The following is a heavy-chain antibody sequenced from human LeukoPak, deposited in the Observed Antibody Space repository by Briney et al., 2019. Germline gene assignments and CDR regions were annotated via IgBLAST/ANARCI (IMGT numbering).Heavy chain of an antibody. V-gene: IGHV3-30*02. CDR1: GFTFSSYG. CDR2: IRYDGSNK. D-gene: IGHD3-22*01. J-gene: IGHJ4*02. Sequence: PGGSLRLSCAASGFTFSSYGMHWVRQAPGKGLEWVAFIRYDGSNKYYADSVKGRFTISRDNSKNTLYLQMNSLRAEDTAVYYCAKDRDAYYYDSSGCDYWGQGTLVTVSS. CDR3: AKDRDAYYYDSSGCDY.